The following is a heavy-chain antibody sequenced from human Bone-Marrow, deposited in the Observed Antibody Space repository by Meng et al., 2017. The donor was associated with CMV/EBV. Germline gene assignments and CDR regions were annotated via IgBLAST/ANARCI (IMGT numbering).Heavy chain of an antibody. CDR2: IDWDDDK. D-gene: IGHD3-22*01. CDR1: GFSLSTRGMC. V-gene: IGHV2-70*20. CDR3: ARILTPHSSGYYFFDY. J-gene: IGHJ4*02. Sequence: SGPTLVKPTQTLTLTCTFSGFSLSTRGMCVSWVRQPPGKALEWLTLIDWDDDKYYSASLKTRLTISKDTSKNQVVLTMTNMDPVDTATYYCARILTPHSSGYYFFDYWGQGTLVTGSS.